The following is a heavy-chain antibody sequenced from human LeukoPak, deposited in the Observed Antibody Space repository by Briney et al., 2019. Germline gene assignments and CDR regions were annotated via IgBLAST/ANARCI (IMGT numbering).Heavy chain of an antibody. CDR2: IKQDGSEK. CDR3: AGTSSGWPMDTDAFDI. CDR1: GFTFSSYW. V-gene: IGHV3-7*01. D-gene: IGHD6-19*01. J-gene: IGHJ3*02. Sequence: GGSLRLSCEVSGFTFSSYWMSWVRQAPGKGLEWVANIKQDGSEKYYVDSVKGRFTISRDNAKNSLYLQMNSLRAEDTAVYYCAGTSSGWPMDTDAFDIWGQGTMVTVSS.